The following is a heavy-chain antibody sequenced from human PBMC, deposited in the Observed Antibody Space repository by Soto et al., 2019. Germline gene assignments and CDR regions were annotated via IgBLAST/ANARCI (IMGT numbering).Heavy chain of an antibody. V-gene: IGHV1-18*01. CDR2: ISASNGDT. CDR3: ARATVGVVPTATYIDH. D-gene: IGHD2-21*02. J-gene: IGHJ4*02. Sequence: QVPLVQSGTEVQKPGASVKVSCKASGYTFNNFVVAWVRQAPGQGLEWMGWISASNGDTNYAQKFQGRVTMTTDTSTNTAYMHLRSLRSDDTAVYYCARATVGVVPTATYIDHWGQATRVSVSS. CDR1: GYTFNNFV.